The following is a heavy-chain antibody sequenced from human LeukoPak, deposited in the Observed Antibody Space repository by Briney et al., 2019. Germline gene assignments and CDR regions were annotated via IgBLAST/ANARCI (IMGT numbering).Heavy chain of an antibody. V-gene: IGHV1-18*01. CDR3: ARERSGSYYAHLGELAY. Sequence: ASVKVPYKASGYTFTSYGISWVRQAPGQGLEWMGWISAYNGNTNYAQKLQGRVTMTTDTSTSTVYMELRSLRSDDTAVYYCARERSGSYYAHLGELAYWGQGTLVTVSS. D-gene: IGHD3-10*01. CDR1: GYTFTSYG. J-gene: IGHJ4*02. CDR2: ISAYNGNT.